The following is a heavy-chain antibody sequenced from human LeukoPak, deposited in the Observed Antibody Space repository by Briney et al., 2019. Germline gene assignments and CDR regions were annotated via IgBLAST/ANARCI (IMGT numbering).Heavy chain of an antibody. J-gene: IGHJ5*02. D-gene: IGHD2-21*02. V-gene: IGHV4-34*01. CDR3: ARGCTVVVTAIRRVKRVNWFDP. CDR1: GGSFSGYY. CDR2: INHSGST. Sequence: SETLSLTCAVYGGSFSGYYWSWIRQPPGKGLEWIGEINHSGSTNYNPSLKSRVTISVDTSKNQFSLNLSSVTAADTAVYYCARGCTVVVTAIRRVKRVNWFDPWGQGTLVTVSS.